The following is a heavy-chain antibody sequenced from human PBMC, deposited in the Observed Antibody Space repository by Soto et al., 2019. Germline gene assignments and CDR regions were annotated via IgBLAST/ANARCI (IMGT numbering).Heavy chain of an antibody. CDR2: ISYDGSDK. J-gene: IGHJ4*02. D-gene: IGHD3-3*01. CDR1: GFTFNSYG. Sequence: PGGSLRLSCAASGFTFNSYGMHWVRQAPGKGLEWVAVISYDGSDKYYADSVKGRFTISRDNSKNTLYLQMNSLRAEDTAVYYCARDYDFWSGSFDYWGQGTLVTVSS. CDR3: ARDYDFWSGSFDY. V-gene: IGHV3-30*03.